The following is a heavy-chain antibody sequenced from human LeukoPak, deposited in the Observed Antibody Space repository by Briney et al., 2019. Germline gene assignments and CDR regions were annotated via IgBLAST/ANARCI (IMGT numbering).Heavy chain of an antibody. CDR1: GFTFSSYG. V-gene: IGHV3-23*01. CDR2: ISGSGGST. CDR3: ARGNSGSYSQDWFDP. D-gene: IGHD1-26*01. Sequence: GGTLRLSCAASGFTFSSYGMSWVRQAPGKGLEWVSAISGSGGSTYYADSVKGRFTISRDNSKNTLYLQMNSLRDDDMALYYCARGNSGSYSQDWFDPWGQGTLVTVSS. J-gene: IGHJ5*02.